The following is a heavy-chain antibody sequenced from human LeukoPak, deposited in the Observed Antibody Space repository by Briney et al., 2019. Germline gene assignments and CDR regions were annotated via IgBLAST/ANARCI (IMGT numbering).Heavy chain of an antibody. V-gene: IGHV3-74*01. Sequence: TGGSLRLSCAASGNYWMHWVRQAPGKGLVWVSHINSDGSWTSYADSVKGRFTISKDNAKNTVYLQMNNLRAEDTAVYYCVSFYETYWGRETLVTVPS. J-gene: IGHJ4*02. D-gene: IGHD2-2*01. CDR2: INSDGSWT. CDR3: VSFYETY. CDR1: GNYW.